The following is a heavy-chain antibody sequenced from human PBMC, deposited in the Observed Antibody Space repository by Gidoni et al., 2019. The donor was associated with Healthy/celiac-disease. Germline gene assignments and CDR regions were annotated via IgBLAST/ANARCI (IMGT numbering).Heavy chain of an antibody. J-gene: IGHJ4*02. CDR2: INAGNGNT. Sequence: QVQLVQSGAAVKKPGASVKVSCKASGYTFTSYAMHWVRQAPGQRLDGMGWINAGNGNTKYYQKFQGRVTIARDTSASTAYMELSSLRSEDTAVYYCARSFRAYCGGDCYSPFDYWGQGTLVTVSS. D-gene: IGHD2-21*01. CDR3: ARSFRAYCGGDCYSPFDY. CDR1: GYTFTSYA. V-gene: IGHV1-3*01.